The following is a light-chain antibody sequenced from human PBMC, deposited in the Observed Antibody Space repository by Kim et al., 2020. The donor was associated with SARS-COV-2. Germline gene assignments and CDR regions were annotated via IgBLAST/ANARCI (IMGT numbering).Light chain of an antibody. CDR3: QQLNSLPLT. CDR1: RGIASY. V-gene: IGKV1-9*01. CDR2: AAS. J-gene: IGKJ4*01. Sequence: ASVGDRVTMTCRASRGIASYLAWYQQKPGKAPKLLIYAASTLQSGVPSRFSGSGSGTDFTLTITSLQPEDFATYYCQQLNSLPLTFGGGTKVDIK.